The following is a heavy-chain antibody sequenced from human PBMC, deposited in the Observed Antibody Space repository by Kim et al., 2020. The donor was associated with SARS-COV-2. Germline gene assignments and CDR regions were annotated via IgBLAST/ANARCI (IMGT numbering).Heavy chain of an antibody. CDR1: GYIFSNYY. CDR2: TNPTGGDF. Sequence: ASVKVSCKTSGYIFSNYYIHWVRQAPGQGLEWMGITNPTGGDFRIAQKFQGRLTMTWDTSTTTVFMELSSLRSEDTALYYCARDRGFGELAYWFDPWGQG. V-gene: IGHV1-46*01. J-gene: IGHJ5*02. D-gene: IGHD3-10*01. CDR3: ARDRGFGELAYWFDP.